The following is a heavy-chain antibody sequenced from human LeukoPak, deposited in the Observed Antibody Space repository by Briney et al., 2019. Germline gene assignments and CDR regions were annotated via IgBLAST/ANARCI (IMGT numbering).Heavy chain of an antibody. D-gene: IGHD3-10*01. CDR1: GFTFSSYS. Sequence: GGSLRLSCAASGFTFSSYSMNWVRQAPGKGLEWVSSISSSSTYIYYADSVKGRFTISRDNAKNSPYLQMNSLRAEDTAVYYCARDRSRGLLDAFDIWGQGTMVTVSS. CDR2: ISSSSTYI. CDR3: ARDRSRGLLDAFDI. V-gene: IGHV3-21*01. J-gene: IGHJ3*02.